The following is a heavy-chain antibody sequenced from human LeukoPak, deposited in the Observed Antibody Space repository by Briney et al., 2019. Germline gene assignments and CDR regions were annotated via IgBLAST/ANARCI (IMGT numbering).Heavy chain of an antibody. J-gene: IGHJ5*02. CDR2: INSDGSST. V-gene: IGHV3-74*01. Sequence: GGSLRLSCAASGFTFSSYWMHWVRQAPGKGLMWVSRINSDGSSTSYADSVKGRFTISRDNAKNTLYLQMNSLRAEDTAVYYCTAEFDPWGQGTLVTVSS. CDR1: GFTFSSYW. CDR3: TAEFDP.